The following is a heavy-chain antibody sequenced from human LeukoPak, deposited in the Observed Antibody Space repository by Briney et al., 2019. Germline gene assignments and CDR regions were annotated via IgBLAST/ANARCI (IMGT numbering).Heavy chain of an antibody. J-gene: IGHJ4*02. CDR1: GFTVSSNY. CDR2: IYSGGST. Sequence: GGSLRLSCAASGFTVSSNYMSWVRQAPGKGLEWVSVIYSGGSTYYADSVKGRFTISSDNSKNTMYLQMNSLRAEDTAVYYCARGGVTLIPKYWGQGTLVTVSS. CDR3: ARGGVTLIPKY. D-gene: IGHD3-16*01. V-gene: IGHV3-53*01.